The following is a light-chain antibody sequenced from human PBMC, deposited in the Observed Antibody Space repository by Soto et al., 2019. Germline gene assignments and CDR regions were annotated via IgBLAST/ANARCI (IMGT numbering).Light chain of an antibody. Sequence: DIQMTQSPSSLSASVGDRVTITCRASQSISSYLNWYQQKPGKAPKLLIYAASSLQSGVPSRFSRSGSGTEFTLTISSLQPEDFATYFCQQSYSIPLIFGPGTKVDIK. CDR1: QSISSY. CDR2: AAS. J-gene: IGKJ3*01. V-gene: IGKV1-39*01. CDR3: QQSYSIPLI.